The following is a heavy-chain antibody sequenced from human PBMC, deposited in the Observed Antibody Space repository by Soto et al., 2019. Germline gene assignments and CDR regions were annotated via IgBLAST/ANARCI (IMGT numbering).Heavy chain of an antibody. J-gene: IGHJ4*02. D-gene: IGHD2-15*01. CDR3: ARGPGGPDGPGDY. CDR2: INAGNGNT. V-gene: IGHV1-3*01. Sequence: QVQLVQSGAEVKKPGASVKVSCKASVYTFTSYAMHWVRQAPGQRLEWMGWINAGNGNTKYSQKFKGRVTIARDTSASTAYMELSSLRSEDTAVYYCARGPGGPDGPGDYWGQGTLVTVSS. CDR1: VYTFTSYA.